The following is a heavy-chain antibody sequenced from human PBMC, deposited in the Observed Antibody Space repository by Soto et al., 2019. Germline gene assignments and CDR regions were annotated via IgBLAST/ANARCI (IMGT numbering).Heavy chain of an antibody. Sequence: HPGGSLRLSCAASGFTFSSYAMHWVRQAPGKGLEWVANIKQDGSEKYYVDSVKGRFTISRDNAKNSLYLQMNSLRAEDTAVYYCARDHRYFDWLRGQGTLVTVSS. CDR1: GFTFSSYA. D-gene: IGHD3-9*01. CDR2: IKQDGSEK. J-gene: IGHJ4*02. V-gene: IGHV3-7*01. CDR3: ARDHRYFDWL.